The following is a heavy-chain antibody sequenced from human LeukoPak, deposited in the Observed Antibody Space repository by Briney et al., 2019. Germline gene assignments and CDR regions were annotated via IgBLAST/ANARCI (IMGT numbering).Heavy chain of an antibody. Sequence: GGSLRLSCVASGFTFSSYDMSWVRQAPGKGLEWVSAISGSGGSTYYADSVKGRFTISRDNSKNTLHLQTNSLRAEDTAVYYCAKGPRPLGYYGMDVWGQGTRSPSP. J-gene: IGHJ6*02. D-gene: IGHD3-16*01. CDR1: GFTFSSYD. V-gene: IGHV3-23*01. CDR3: AKGPRPLGYYGMDV. CDR2: ISGSGGST.